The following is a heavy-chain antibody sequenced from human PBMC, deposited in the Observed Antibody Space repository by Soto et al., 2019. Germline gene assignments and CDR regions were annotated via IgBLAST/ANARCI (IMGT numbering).Heavy chain of an antibody. CDR3: QGVTPPYSYYYYMDV. V-gene: IGHV4-34*01. J-gene: IGHJ6*03. Sequence: QVQLQQWGAGLLKPSETLSLTCAVYGGSFSGYYWSWIRQPPGKGLEWIGEINHSGSTNYNPSLKSRVTISVDTSKNQFSLKLSSVTAADTAVYYCQGVTPPYSYYYYMDVWGKGTTVTVSS. CDR1: GGSFSGYY. CDR2: INHSGST.